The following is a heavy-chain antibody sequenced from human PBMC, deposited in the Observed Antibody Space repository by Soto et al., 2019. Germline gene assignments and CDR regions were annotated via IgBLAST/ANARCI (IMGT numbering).Heavy chain of an antibody. V-gene: IGHV4-34*01. J-gene: IGHJ1*01. CDR1: GGSFSGYY. Sequence: QVQLQQWGAGLLKPSETLSLTCAVYGGSFSGYYCSWIRQPPGKGMEWIGELNDSGSTNYNASLKSRVSIYVDTSKTLSSLRLSPVTAADPAVYYCARGRGGVQHWGQGTLVTVAS. CDR3: ARGRGGVQH. CDR2: LNDSGST.